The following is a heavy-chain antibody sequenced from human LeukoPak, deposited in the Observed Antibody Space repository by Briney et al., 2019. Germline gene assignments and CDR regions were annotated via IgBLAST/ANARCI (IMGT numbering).Heavy chain of an antibody. J-gene: IGHJ5*02. Sequence: ASVKVSCKASEYAFSSYHMHWVRQASGQGLEWLGIIKASGGVTIYAWEFQGRVTMTRDTSTSTVYMELSSLRSEDTAVYYCVREIPSSFWFDPWGQGTLVTVSS. CDR1: EYAFSSYH. CDR2: IKASGGVT. V-gene: IGHV1-46*01. CDR3: VREIPSSFWFDP. D-gene: IGHD3-16*02.